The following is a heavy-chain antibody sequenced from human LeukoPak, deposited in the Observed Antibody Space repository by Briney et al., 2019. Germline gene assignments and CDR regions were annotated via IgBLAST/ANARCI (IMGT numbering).Heavy chain of an antibody. V-gene: IGHV3-23*01. CDR3: AKVSSGYSGYEFDS. J-gene: IGHJ4*02. CDR1: GFTFSSYA. Sequence: QSGGSLRLSCAASGFTFSSYAMSWVRQAPGKGLEWVSAISGSGGSTYYADSVKGRFTISRDNSKNSLYLQMNSLRTEDTALYYCAKVSSGYSGYEFDSWGQGTLVTVSS. D-gene: IGHD5-12*01. CDR2: ISGSGGST.